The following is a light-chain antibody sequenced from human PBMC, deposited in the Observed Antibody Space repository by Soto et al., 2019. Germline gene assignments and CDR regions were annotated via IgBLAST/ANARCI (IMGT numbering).Light chain of an antibody. CDR3: QRYGTSTT. J-gene: IGKJ1*01. CDR1: QSVSTNN. Sequence: IVLTQSPGTLSSSPGERATLSCRASQSVSTNNLAWYQQRPDQAPRLLIYGASRRAAGIPARFSGSGFGTDFSLTISRLEPEDFAVYYCQRYGTSTTFGQGTKVDIK. V-gene: IGKV3-20*01. CDR2: GAS.